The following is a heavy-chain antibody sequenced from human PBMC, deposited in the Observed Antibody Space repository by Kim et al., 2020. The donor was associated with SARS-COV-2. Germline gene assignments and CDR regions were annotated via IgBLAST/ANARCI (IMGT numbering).Heavy chain of an antibody. D-gene: IGHD3-10*01. CDR2: INHSGST. Sequence: SETLSLTCAVYGGSFSGYYWSWIRQPPGKGLEWIGEINHSGSTNYNPSLKSRVTISVDTSKNQFSLKLSSVTAADTAVYYCARGTGPYYYGSGSYHNGVFDYWGQGTLVTVSS. V-gene: IGHV4-34*01. CDR1: GGSFSGYY. J-gene: IGHJ4*02. CDR3: ARGTGPYYYGSGSYHNGVFDY.